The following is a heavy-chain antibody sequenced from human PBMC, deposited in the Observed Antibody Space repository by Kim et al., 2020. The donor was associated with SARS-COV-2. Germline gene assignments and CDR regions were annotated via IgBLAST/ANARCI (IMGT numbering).Heavy chain of an antibody. CDR1: GFTFSSYA. CDR2: ISGSGGST. Sequence: GGSLRLSCAASGFTFSSYAMSWVRQAPGKGLEWVSAISGSGGSTYYADSVKGRFTISRDNSKNTLYLQMNSLRAEDTAVYYCAKAHDIVVVPAAMVWGDVGGVWGQGTTVTVSS. J-gene: IGHJ6*02. CDR3: AKAHDIVVVPAAMVWGDVGGV. D-gene: IGHD2-2*01. V-gene: IGHV3-23*01.